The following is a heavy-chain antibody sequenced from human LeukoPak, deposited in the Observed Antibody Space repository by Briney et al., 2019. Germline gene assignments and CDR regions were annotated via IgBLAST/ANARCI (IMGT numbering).Heavy chain of an antibody. CDR1: GGSISSSSYY. V-gene: IGHV4-39*01. D-gene: IGHD5-18*01. Sequence: PSETLSLTCTVSGGSISSSSYYWGWIRQPPGKGLEWIGSIYYSGSTYYNPSLKSRVNISVDTSKNQFSLKLSSVTAADTAVYYCARHVGGYSYGWNAFDIWGQGTMVTVSS. CDR3: ARHVGGYSYGWNAFDI. CDR2: IYYSGST. J-gene: IGHJ3*02.